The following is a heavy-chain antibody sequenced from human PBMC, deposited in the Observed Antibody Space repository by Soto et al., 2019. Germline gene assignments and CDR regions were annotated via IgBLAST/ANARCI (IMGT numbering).Heavy chain of an antibody. J-gene: IGHJ5*01. CDR2: ITSSGGST. CDR1: GFSFSSYA. D-gene: IGHD3-10*01. Sequence: EVRLLESGGGLVPPGGSLRLSCAASGFSFSSYAMSWVRQAPGKGLDWVSTITSSGGSTFYAESVKGRFTISRDNSKNTLYLQMNSVKGDDTAVYHCAKFRDRLPRGGFDFWGQGTLVTVSS. CDR3: AKFRDRLPRGGFDF. V-gene: IGHV3-23*01.